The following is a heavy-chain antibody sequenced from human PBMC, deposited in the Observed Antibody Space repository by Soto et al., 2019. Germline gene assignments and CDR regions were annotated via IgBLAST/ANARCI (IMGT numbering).Heavy chain of an antibody. Sequence: GGSLRLSCAASGFTFSNAWMSWVRQAPGKGLEWVGRIKSKTDGGTTDYAAPVKGRFTISRDDSKNTLYLQMNSLKTEDTAVYYCTTDPAAGDNFDLWGRGTLVTVSS. D-gene: IGHD7-27*01. CDR3: TTDPAAGDNFDL. V-gene: IGHV3-15*01. J-gene: IGHJ2*01. CDR1: GFTFSNAW. CDR2: IKSKTDGGTT.